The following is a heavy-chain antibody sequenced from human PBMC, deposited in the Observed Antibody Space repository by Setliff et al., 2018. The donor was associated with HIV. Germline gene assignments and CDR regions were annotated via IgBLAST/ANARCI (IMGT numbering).Heavy chain of an antibody. V-gene: IGHV3-74*01. CDR3: HSGYDAEEQSYFDY. Sequence: SGGSLRLSCAASGFDFSSHAMSWVRQAPGKGLEWLSRVNSDGSSKTYADSVKDRFTISRYNAKNTLYLQMNSLRAEDTGVYYCHSGYDAEEQSYFDYWGQGTLVTVSS. D-gene: IGHD5-12*01. J-gene: IGHJ4*02. CDR2: VNSDGSSK. CDR1: GFDFSSHA.